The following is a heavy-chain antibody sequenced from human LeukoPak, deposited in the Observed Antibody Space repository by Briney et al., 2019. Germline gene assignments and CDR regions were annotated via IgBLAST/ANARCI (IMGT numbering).Heavy chain of an antibody. J-gene: IGHJ3*02. V-gene: IGHV4-59*01. CDR3: ARGYDTIFGVVITDDAFDI. Sequence: SDTLSLTCTVSGGSISSYYWSWIRQPPGKGLEWIGYIYYSGSTNYNPSLKSRVTISVDTSKNHFSLKLSSVTAADTAVYYCARGYDTIFGVVITDDAFDIWGQGTMVTVSS. CDR2: IYYSGST. CDR1: GGSISSYY. D-gene: IGHD3-3*01.